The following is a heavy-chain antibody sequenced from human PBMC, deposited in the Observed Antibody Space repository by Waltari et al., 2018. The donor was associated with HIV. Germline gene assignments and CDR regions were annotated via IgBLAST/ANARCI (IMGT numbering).Heavy chain of an antibody. V-gene: IGHV4-61*02. D-gene: IGHD2-15*01. J-gene: IGHJ5*02. CDR1: GGTINSGSFY. CDR2: IYTSGGT. CDR3: ARDLPHGGSPNGYPRFDP. Sequence: QVQLQESGPGLVKPSQTLSLICTVSGGTINSGSFYWTWLRQPAGKGLEWIGRIYTSGGTDYNPSLKSRVTISADTSKNQFSLRLPSVTAADTAVYYCARDLPHGGSPNGYPRFDPWGREPWSPSPQ.